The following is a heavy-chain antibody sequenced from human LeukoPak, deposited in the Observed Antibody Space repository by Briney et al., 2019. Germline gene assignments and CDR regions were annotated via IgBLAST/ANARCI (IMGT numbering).Heavy chain of an antibody. D-gene: IGHD6-13*01. J-gene: IGHJ4*02. CDR2: IYYSGST. V-gene: IGHV4-39*07. CDR1: GGSISSSSYY. Sequence: SETLSLTCTVSGGSISSSSYYWGWIRQPPGKGLEWIGSIYYSGSTYYNPSLKSRVTISVDTSKNQFSLKLSSVTAADTAVYYCAIHRLVVAAVDYWGQGTLVTVSS. CDR3: AIHRLVVAAVDY.